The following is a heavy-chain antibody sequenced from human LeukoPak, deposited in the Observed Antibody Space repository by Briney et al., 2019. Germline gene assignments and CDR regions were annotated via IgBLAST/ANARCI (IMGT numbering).Heavy chain of an antibody. CDR2: MNPNSGNT. D-gene: IGHD5-12*01. CDR3: ASTTKQDTVADKYSGSIRQYYGMDV. J-gene: IGHJ6*02. CDR1: GYTFSSYD. V-gene: IGHV1-8*01. Sequence: ASVKVSCKASGYTFSSYDINWVRQAPGQGLEWMGWMNPNSGNTGSAQKFQGRVTMTRNTSTSTAYMELSSLRSEDTAVYYSASTTKQDTVADKYSGSIRQYYGMDVWGQGTTVTVSS.